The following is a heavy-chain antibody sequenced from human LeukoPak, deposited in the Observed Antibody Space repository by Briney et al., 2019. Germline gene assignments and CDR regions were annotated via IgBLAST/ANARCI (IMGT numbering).Heavy chain of an antibody. CDR1: GYTCTSYG. CDR3: ARDRGYDSSGYYSVGY. D-gene: IGHD3-22*01. Sequence: ASVKVSCKASGYTCTSYGISWVRQAPGQGLEWMGGIIPIFGTANYAQKFQGRVTITADESTSTAYMELSSLRSEDTAVYYCARDRGYDSSGYYSVGYWGQGTLVTVSS. V-gene: IGHV1-69*13. CDR2: IIPIFGTA. J-gene: IGHJ4*02.